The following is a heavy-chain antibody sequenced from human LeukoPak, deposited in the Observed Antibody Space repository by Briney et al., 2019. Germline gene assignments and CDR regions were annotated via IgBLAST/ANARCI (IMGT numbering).Heavy chain of an antibody. Sequence: GASVKVSCKASGYSFTGYYIHWVRQAPGQGLEWMGWINPKNGGTNSAQKSQGRVTMTRDTSITTAYMEVSRLRSDDTAVYYCASQIAAAGTKDYYYYYINVWGKGTTVIVSS. CDR2: INPKNGGT. CDR3: ASQIAAAGTKDYYYYYINV. CDR1: GYSFTGYY. D-gene: IGHD6-13*01. J-gene: IGHJ6*03. V-gene: IGHV1-2*02.